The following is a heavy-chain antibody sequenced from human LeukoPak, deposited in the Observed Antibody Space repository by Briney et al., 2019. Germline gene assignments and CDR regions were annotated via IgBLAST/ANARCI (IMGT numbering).Heavy chain of an antibody. D-gene: IGHD3-22*01. J-gene: IGHJ4*02. CDR2: INPNSGGT. CDR3: ARIVRYYDSSGYDYFDY. CDR1: GYTFIGYY. V-gene: IGHV1-2*02. Sequence: ASVKVSCKTSGYTFIGYYMHWVRQAPGQGLEWMGWINPNSGGTNYAQKFQGRVTMTRDTSISTAYMELRSLRSDDTAVYYCARIVRYYDSSGYDYFDYWGQGTLVSVSS.